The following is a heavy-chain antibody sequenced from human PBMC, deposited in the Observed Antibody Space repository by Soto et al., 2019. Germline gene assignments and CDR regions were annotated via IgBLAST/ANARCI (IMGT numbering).Heavy chain of an antibody. D-gene: IGHD3-3*02. J-gene: IGHJ5*02. Sequence: ASVNVSCKTSGYTFSNYGITWVRQAPGQPLEWLGWISLYSDGTNYAQKFQGRVSMTTDTSTTTAYMELRSLRSDDTAVYYCARVAPGAEAWFGTWGQGTLVTVSS. V-gene: IGHV1-18*01. CDR1: GYTFSNYG. CDR3: ARVAPGAEAWFGT. CDR2: ISLYSDGT.